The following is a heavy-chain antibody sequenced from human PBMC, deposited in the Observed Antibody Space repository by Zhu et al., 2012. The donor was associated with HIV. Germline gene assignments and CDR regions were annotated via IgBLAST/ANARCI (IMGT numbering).Heavy chain of an antibody. V-gene: IGHV3-23*01. J-gene: IGHJ4*02. CDR1: GFTFSTYA. CDR2: INGGGGRP. D-gene: IGHD3-22*01. Sequence: EVQLLESGGGLVQPGGSLRLSCAASGFTFSTYAMSWVRQAPGKGLEWVSSINGGGGRPFYADSVKGRFTVSRDKSKNTLYLQMNSLRAEDTAVYYCAKEIIHSYDGSGVFDYWGQGTRVTVSS. CDR3: AKEIIHSYDGSGVFDY.